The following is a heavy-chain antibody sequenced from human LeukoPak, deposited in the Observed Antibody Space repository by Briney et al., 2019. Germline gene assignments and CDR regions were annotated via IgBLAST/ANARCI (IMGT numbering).Heavy chain of an antibody. CDR3: ARANGQLWTTPDY. J-gene: IGHJ4*02. V-gene: IGHV3-30*03. D-gene: IGHD5-18*01. CDR2: ISYDGSKR. Sequence: GGPLTLSCAASGFTFRSYGVHGLPQPQGEAPEGGAVISYDGSKRSYDEYVKRGFTISRDNTKNTLYLQMNSLRPEETAVYFCARANGQLWTTPDYWGQGTLVTISS. CDR1: GFTFRSYG.